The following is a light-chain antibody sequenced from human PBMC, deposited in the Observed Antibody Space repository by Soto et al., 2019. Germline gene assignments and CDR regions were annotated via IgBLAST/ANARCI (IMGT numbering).Light chain of an antibody. Sequence: DIQMTQSPSSLSASVGDRVTVTCRASQSISSYLNWYQQKPGKAPNLLIYAASSLQSGVPSRFSGSGSGTDFTHTISSLQPEDFATYYCQQSYSTWTFGQGTKVEIK. J-gene: IGKJ1*01. CDR3: QQSYSTWT. CDR1: QSISSY. CDR2: AAS. V-gene: IGKV1-39*01.